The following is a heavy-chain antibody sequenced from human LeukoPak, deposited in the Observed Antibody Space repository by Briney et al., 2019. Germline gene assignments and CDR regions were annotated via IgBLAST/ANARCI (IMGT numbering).Heavy chain of an antibody. Sequence: PSETLSLTCTVSGYSISSGYYWGWIRQPPGKGLEWIGSIYHSGSTYYNPSLKSRVTISVDTSKNQFSLKLSSVTAADTAVYYCARENIVVDENWFDPWGQGTLVTVSS. J-gene: IGHJ5*02. D-gene: IGHD2-2*01. CDR3: ARENIVVDENWFDP. V-gene: IGHV4-38-2*02. CDR1: GYSISSGYY. CDR2: IYHSGST.